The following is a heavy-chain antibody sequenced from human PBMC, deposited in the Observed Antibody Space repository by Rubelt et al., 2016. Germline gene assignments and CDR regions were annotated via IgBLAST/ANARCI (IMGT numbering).Heavy chain of an antibody. J-gene: IGHJ4*02. CDR3: AKGYFDWLFPQYYFDY. CDR2: IRGSGGET. V-gene: IGHV3-23*01. D-gene: IGHD3-9*01. Sequence: GLEWVSAIRGSGGETFYADSAKGRFTISRDTSNDTLWLQLNSLRVDDTAVYYCAKGYFDWLFPQYYFDYWGQGTLVTVSS.